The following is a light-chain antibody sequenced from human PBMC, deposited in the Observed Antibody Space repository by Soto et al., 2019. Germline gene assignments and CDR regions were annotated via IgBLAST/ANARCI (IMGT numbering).Light chain of an antibody. Sequence: EIVLTQSPGTLSLSPGERATLSCRASQSISSGYLAWYQQKPGQAPRLLIYGASSSATGIPDRFSGSGSGTDFTLTISRLEPEDFAVYYCQQYAGSPYTFSQGTKLEIK. CDR1: QSISSGY. CDR2: GAS. J-gene: IGKJ2*01. V-gene: IGKV3-20*01. CDR3: QQYAGSPYT.